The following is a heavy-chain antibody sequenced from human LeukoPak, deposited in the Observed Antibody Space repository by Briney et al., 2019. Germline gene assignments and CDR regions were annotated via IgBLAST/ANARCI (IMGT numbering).Heavy chain of an antibody. Sequence: SETLSLTCTVSGGSIGTYYWSWIRQHPGKGLEWIGYIYYSGSTYYNPSLKSRVTISVDTSKNQFSLKLSSVTAADTAVYYCARSERDFWSGYPYYFDYWGQGTLVTVSS. J-gene: IGHJ4*02. CDR2: IYYSGST. V-gene: IGHV4-59*06. D-gene: IGHD3-3*01. CDR1: GGSIGTYY. CDR3: ARSERDFWSGYPYYFDY.